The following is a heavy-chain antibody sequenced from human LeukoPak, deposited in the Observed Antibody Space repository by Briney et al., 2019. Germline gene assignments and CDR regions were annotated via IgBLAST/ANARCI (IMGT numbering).Heavy chain of an antibody. CDR1: GFSFSSYS. D-gene: IGHD3-10*01. J-gene: IGHJ3*02. CDR2: ISSSSSTI. CDR3: ARVTTGSGSYAFDI. V-gene: IGHV3-48*02. Sequence: PGGSLRLSCAASGFSFSSYSMNWVRQAPGKGLEWVSCISSSSSTIYYAGSVKGRFTISTDNAKNSLYLQMNSLSDEDTAVYYCARVTTGSGSYAFDIWGQGTMVTVSS.